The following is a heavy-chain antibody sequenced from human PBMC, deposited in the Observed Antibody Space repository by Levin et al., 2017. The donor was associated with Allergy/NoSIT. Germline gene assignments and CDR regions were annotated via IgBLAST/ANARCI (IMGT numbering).Heavy chain of an antibody. CDR3: AKDRRGYSGYGDAFDI. CDR2: ISGSGGST. J-gene: IGHJ3*02. V-gene: IGHV3-23*01. D-gene: IGHD5-12*01. Sequence: PGGSLRLSCAASGFTFSSYAMSWVRQAPGKGLEWVSAISGSGGSTYYADSVKGRFTISRDNSKNTLYLQMNSLRAEDTAVYYCAKDRRGYSGYGDAFDIWGQGTMVTVSS. CDR1: GFTFSSYA.